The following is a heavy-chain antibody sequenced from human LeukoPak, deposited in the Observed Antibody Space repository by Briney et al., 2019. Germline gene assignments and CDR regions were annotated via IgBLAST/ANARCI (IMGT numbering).Heavy chain of an antibody. CDR2: IYYSGST. J-gene: IGHJ4*02. CDR3: ARHRYYYDSSGYYCVYYFDY. D-gene: IGHD3-22*01. CDR1: GGSISSSHYY. V-gene: IGHV4-39*01. Sequence: SETLSLTCTVSGGSISSSHYYWGWIRQPPGKGLEWIGSIYYSGSTYFNPSLKSRVTISVDTSKNQFSLKLSPVTAADTAVYYCARHRYYYDSSGYYCVYYFDYWGQGTLVTVSS.